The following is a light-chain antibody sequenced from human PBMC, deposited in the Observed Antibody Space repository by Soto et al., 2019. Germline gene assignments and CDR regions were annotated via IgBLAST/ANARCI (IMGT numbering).Light chain of an antibody. Sequence: EIVMTQSPPTLSVSPGERATLSCRASQSVSSNLAWYQQKSGQAPRLLISDASNRATGIPARFSGSGSGTEFTLTISSLQSEDFAVYYCQQYNNWPRTFGQGTKV. J-gene: IGKJ1*01. CDR3: QQYNNWPRT. V-gene: IGKV3D-15*01. CDR2: DAS. CDR1: QSVSSN.